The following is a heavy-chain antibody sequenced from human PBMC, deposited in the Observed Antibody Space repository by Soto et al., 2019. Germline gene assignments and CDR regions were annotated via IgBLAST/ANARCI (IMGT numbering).Heavy chain of an antibody. D-gene: IGHD2-2*02. V-gene: IGHV4-39*01. CDR3: ARHVLVPAAIGGMDV. J-gene: IGHJ6*02. CDR1: GGSISSSRYY. Sequence: QLQLQESGPGLVKASETLSLSCTVSGGSISSSRYYWGWIRQPPGKGLEWIGSIYYNGSTYYNPSLMSRVTISVDTSKNQFSLKLSSVTAAETAVYYCARHVLVPAAIGGMDVWGQGTTVTVSS. CDR2: IYYNGST.